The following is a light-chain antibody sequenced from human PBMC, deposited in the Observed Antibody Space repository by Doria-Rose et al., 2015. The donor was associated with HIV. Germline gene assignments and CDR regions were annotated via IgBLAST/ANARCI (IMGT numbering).Light chain of an antibody. CDR2: AAV. J-gene: IGKJ1*01. CDR3: QKYNSAPPT. V-gene: IGKV1-27*01. CDR1: PDISNY. Sequence: PSSLSASVGDRVTITCRASPDISNYVAWYHQKPGKIPKLLIYAAVTLQSGVPSRFSGSGSGRDFTLTITSLQPEDVATYFCQKYNSAPPTFGQGTKVEIK.